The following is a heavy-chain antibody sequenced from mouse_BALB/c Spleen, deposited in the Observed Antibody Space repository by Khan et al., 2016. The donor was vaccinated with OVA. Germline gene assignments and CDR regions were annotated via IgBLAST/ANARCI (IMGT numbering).Heavy chain of an antibody. V-gene: IGHV1-52*01. Sequence: VQLQESGAELVRPGASVNLSCKASGYTFTNYWMNWVKQRPEEGLEWIGRIDPYDSEIHYNQKFKDKAILTVDKSSSTAYMQLHSLTSEDSAVYYCARNPFAYWGQGTLVTVSA. CDR1: GYTFTNYW. CDR2: IDPYDSEI. CDR3: ARNPFAY. J-gene: IGHJ3*01.